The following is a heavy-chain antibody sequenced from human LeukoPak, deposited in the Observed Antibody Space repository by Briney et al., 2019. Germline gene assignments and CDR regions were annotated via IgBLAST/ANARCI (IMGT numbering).Heavy chain of an antibody. Sequence: SETLSLTCTVSGYSISSGYYWGWIRPPPGKGLEWIGNIYRSGSTYFNPSLKRRVTISVDTSKNQFSLKLSSVTAADTAVYYCAKVGAGRYCSGGSCSYFFDYWGQGTLVTVSS. CDR3: AKVGAGRYCSGGSCSYFFDY. CDR2: IYRSGST. V-gene: IGHV4-38-2*02. CDR1: GYSISSGYY. J-gene: IGHJ4*02. D-gene: IGHD2-15*01.